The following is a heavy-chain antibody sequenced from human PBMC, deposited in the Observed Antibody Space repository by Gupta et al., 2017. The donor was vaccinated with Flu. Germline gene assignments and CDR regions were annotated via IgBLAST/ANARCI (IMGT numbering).Heavy chain of an antibody. CDR2: VSWSSGKI. CDR1: GFTFDDYA. CDR3: ARDTAQTPGMAVSGIDD. Sequence: EVHLVESGGGVVQPGRSLRLSCAASGFTFDDYAMHWVRLVPGKGLEWVAAVSWSSGKIVYADSVKGRFTISRDNAKNSLYLQMNSLRPEDTALYYCARDTAQTPGMAVSGIDDWGQGTLVSVSS. V-gene: IGHV3-9*01. D-gene: IGHD6-19*01. J-gene: IGHJ4*02.